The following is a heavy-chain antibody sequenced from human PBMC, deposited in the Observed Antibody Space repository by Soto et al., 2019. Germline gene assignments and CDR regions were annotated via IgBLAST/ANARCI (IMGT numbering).Heavy chain of an antibody. CDR3: AKLPAAAYYYYGRDV. Sequence: GGSLRLSCAASGFTFSSYGMSWVRQAPGKGLEWVSAISGSGGSTYYADSVKGRFTISRDNSKNTLYLQMNSLRAEDTAVYYCAKLPAAAYYYYGRDVWGQGTTVTVS. J-gene: IGHJ6*02. CDR1: GFTFSSYG. CDR2: ISGSGGST. D-gene: IGHD2-2*01. V-gene: IGHV3-23*01.